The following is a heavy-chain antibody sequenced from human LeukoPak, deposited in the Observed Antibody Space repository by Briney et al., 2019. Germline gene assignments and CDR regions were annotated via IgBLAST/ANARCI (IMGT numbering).Heavy chain of an antibody. V-gene: IGHV3-30*03. CDR1: GFIFSSHG. D-gene: IGHD6-19*01. Sequence: GRSLRLSCAASGFIFSSHGMHWGRQAPGKGLEWVAVISYDESNKYAGSVKGRFTISRDNSKNTLYLQMNSLRPEDTAVYYCVAAVAVAYYFDYWGQGTLVTVSS. CDR3: VAAVAVAYYFDY. CDR2: ISYDESNK. J-gene: IGHJ4*02.